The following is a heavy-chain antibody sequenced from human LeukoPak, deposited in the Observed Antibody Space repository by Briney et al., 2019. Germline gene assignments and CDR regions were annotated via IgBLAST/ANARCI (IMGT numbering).Heavy chain of an antibody. D-gene: IGHD3-9*01. V-gene: IGHV1-69*13. J-gene: IGHJ6*04. CDR3: ASDFDNLAGPKPYYYYGMDV. CDR1: GGTFRGYA. Sequence: GAAVKVSCKASGGTFRGYAISWVRQAPGQGLEWMGGIIPIFGTANYAQKFQGRVTITPDESTSTAYMELSRLRSEDTGVYYCASDFDNLAGPKPYYYYGMDVWGKGTTVTVSS. CDR2: IIPIFGTA.